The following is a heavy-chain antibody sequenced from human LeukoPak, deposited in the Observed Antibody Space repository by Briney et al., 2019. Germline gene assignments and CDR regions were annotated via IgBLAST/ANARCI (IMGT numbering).Heavy chain of an antibody. V-gene: IGHV3-15*01. Sequence: GGSLRLSCAASGFTFSNAWMSWVRQAPGKGLEWVGHIKSKTDGRTTDYAATVKGRFTISRDDSKNTLYLQMNSLKTEDTAVYYCTTGLEWELPREFDYWGQGTLVTVSS. CDR2: IKSKTDGRTT. D-gene: IGHD1-26*01. CDR1: GFTFSNAW. CDR3: TTGLEWELPREFDY. J-gene: IGHJ4*02.